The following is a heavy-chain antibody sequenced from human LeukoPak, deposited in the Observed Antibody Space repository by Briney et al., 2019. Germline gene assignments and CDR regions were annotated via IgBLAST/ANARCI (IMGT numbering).Heavy chain of an antibody. CDR2: INPNSGGT. CDR1: GYTFTGYY. V-gene: IGHV1-2*02. Sequence: ASVKVSCKASGYTFTGYYMHWVRQAPGQGLEWMGWINPNSGGTNYAQKLQGRVTMTTDTSTSTAYMELRSLRSDDTAVYYCARDFKLWFGEGVDYWGQGTLVTVSS. CDR3: ARDFKLWFGEGVDY. D-gene: IGHD3-10*01. J-gene: IGHJ4*02.